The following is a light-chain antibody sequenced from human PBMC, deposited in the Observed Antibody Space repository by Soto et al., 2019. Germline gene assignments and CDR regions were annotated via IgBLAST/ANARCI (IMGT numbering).Light chain of an antibody. Sequence: DIQMTQSPSTLSASVGDRVTITCRASQSISTWLSWYQQKPGKAPKVLIYKASNLRSGVSSRFSGSGSGTEFTLTISSLQPDDFATYYCQDYNSWTFGQGTKVDIK. CDR2: KAS. J-gene: IGKJ1*01. CDR3: QDYNSWT. CDR1: QSISTW. V-gene: IGKV1-5*03.